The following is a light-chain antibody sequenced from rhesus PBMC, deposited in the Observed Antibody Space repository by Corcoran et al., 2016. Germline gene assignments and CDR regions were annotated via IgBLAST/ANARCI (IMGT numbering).Light chain of an antibody. CDR1: QSFSTS. V-gene: IGKV1-46*01. Sequence: DIQMTQSPSSLSASVGDTVTITCRASQSFSTSLAWYQQKPGKAPNLLIYSASSLQSGVPSRFSGRKAGKDFTLTISILQPEDIASYYCQQYYSYPPTFGQGTKVEIK. J-gene: IGKJ1*01. CDR3: QQYYSYPPT. CDR2: SAS.